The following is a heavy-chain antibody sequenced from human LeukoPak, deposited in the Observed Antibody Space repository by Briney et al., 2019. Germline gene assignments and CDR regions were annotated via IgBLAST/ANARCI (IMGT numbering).Heavy chain of an antibody. Sequence: PGGSLRLSCAASEFTFSSYAMSWVRQAPGKGLEWVSAISGSGGSTYYADSVKGRFTISRDNSKNTLYLQMNSLRAEDTAVYYCAKARGYYDILTGLFDYWGQGTLVTVSS. CDR2: ISGSGGST. J-gene: IGHJ4*02. CDR3: AKARGYYDILTGLFDY. CDR1: EFTFSSYA. D-gene: IGHD3-9*01. V-gene: IGHV3-23*01.